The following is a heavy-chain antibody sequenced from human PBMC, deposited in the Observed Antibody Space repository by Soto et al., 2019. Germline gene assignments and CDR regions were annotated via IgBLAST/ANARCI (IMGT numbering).Heavy chain of an antibody. D-gene: IGHD6-13*01. J-gene: IGHJ4*02. CDR1: GYTFTSYA. CDR2: INAGNGNT. Sequence: QVQLVQSGAEEKKPGASVKVSCKASGYTFTSYAMHWVRQAPGQRLEWMGWINAGNGNTKYSQKFQGRVTITRDTSASTADMELSSLRSEDTAVYYCARGIAAVSTFDYWGQGTLVTVSS. V-gene: IGHV1-3*05. CDR3: ARGIAAVSTFDY.